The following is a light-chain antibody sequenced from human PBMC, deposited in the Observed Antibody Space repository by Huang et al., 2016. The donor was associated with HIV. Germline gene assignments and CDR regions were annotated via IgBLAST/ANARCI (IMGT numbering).Light chain of an antibody. CDR2: AAA. Sequence: DIQMTQSPSSVSASVGDRVTITCRASQGISSWLAWYQQKPGKVPKLRIYAAANLQNGVPSRFSGSGSGTDFTLTISSLQPEDFATYYCLQTNSFSWTFGQGTKVEVK. CDR1: QGISSW. V-gene: IGKV1-12*01. CDR3: LQTNSFSWT. J-gene: IGKJ1*01.